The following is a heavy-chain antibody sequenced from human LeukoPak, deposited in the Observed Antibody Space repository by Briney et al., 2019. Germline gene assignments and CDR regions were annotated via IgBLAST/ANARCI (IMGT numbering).Heavy chain of an antibody. CDR3: ARGLASGYPPIPFDY. CDR2: IIESGAT. CDR1: GESFSGYS. J-gene: IGHJ4*02. V-gene: IGHV4-34*12. D-gene: IGHD3-3*01. Sequence: PSETLSLTCAVYGESFSGYSWTWIRQPPGKGLQWIGEIIESGATKYMSSLKSRVTISIDTSKSQFSLNLTSVTAADTAVYYCARGLASGYPPIPFDYWGQGTPVTVSS.